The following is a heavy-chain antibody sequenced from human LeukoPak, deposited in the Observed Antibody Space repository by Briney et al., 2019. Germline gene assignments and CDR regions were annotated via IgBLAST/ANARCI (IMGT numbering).Heavy chain of an antibody. J-gene: IGHJ3*02. Sequence: PGGSLRLSCAASGFTFDDYAMHWVRQAPGKGLEWVSGISWNSGSIGYADSVKGRFTISRDNAKNSLYLQMNSLRAEDTALYYCAKDKGQQLANAFDIWGQGTMVTVSS. D-gene: IGHD6-13*01. V-gene: IGHV3-9*01. CDR2: ISWNSGSI. CDR3: AKDKGQQLANAFDI. CDR1: GFTFDDYA.